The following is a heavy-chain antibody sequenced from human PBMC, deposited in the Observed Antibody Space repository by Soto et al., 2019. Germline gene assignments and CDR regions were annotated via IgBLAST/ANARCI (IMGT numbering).Heavy chain of an antibody. Sequence: GSLRLSCIASGFTFSNYAMSWVRQAPGKGLEWVSTISDNGANTFIGDSMKDHFDISRDNSKYTVFLHLSTVRAEDTAIYYCARALGADFFDYWGQGTPVTVSS. V-gene: IGHV3-23*01. J-gene: IGHJ4*02. CDR1: GFTFSNYA. CDR2: ISDNGANT. D-gene: IGHD6-25*01. CDR3: ARALGADFFDY.